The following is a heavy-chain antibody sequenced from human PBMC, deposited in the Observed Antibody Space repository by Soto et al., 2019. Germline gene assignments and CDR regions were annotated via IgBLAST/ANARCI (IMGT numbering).Heavy chain of an antibody. Sequence: GGSLRLACAASGFNVGAFAVNWVRQAPGKGLEWVSGISVSDAFIYYADSVRGRFSISRDASENILYLQMNSLRVDDTALYYCTRETVAGITGLDYWGPGTLVTVSS. V-gene: IGHV3-23*01. CDR1: GFNVGAFA. CDR3: TRETVAGITGLDY. CDR2: ISVSDAFI. D-gene: IGHD1-20*01. J-gene: IGHJ4*02.